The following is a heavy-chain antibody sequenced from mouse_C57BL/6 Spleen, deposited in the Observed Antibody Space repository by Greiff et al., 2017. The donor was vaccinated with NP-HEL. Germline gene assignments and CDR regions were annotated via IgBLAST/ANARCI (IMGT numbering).Heavy chain of an antibody. D-gene: IGHD2-1*01. CDR1: GYSITSGYY. Sequence: EVQLQQSGPGLVKPSPSLSLTCSVTGYSITSGYYWNWIRQFPGNKLEWMGYISYDGSNNYNPSLKNRISITRDTSKNQFFLKLNSVTTEDTATYYCARDGNYGYFDVWGTGTTGTVAS. CDR2: ISYDGSN. CDR3: ARDGNYGYFDV. V-gene: IGHV3-6*01. J-gene: IGHJ1*03.